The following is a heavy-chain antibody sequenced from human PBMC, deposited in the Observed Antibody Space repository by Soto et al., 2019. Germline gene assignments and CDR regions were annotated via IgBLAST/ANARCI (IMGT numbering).Heavy chain of an antibody. V-gene: IGHV4-34*01. CDR3: AGAPPIVASITAFDI. D-gene: IGHD5-12*01. J-gene: IGHJ3*02. CDR2: INHRGST. CDR1: GGSFSGYY. Sequence: QVQLQQWGAGLLKPSETLSLTCAVYGGSFSGYYWSWIRQPPGKGLEWIGEINHRGSTNYNPSLRSSGTISVDQSKDQVSLELAYGVAAETAVYFCAGAPPIVASITAFDIWGQGTMVTVSS.